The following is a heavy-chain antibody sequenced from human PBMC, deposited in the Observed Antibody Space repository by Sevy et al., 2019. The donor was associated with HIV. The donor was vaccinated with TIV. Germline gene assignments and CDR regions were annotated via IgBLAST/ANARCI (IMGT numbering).Heavy chain of an antibody. D-gene: IGHD3-3*01. CDR2: ISHTGDDI. CDR1: GFTFSNYV. V-gene: IGHV3-23*01. J-gene: IGHJ4*02. Sequence: GGSLRLSCAASGFTFSNYVMTWVRQAPGKGLEWVSSISHTGDDIYYADSVRGRFTISRDNSRSTLYLHVSGLRAEDTAVYYCAGRKVGDFWSGGGSLRSPWAGGPLFDYWGQGSLVTVSS. CDR3: AGRKVGDFWSGGGSLRSPWAGGPLFDY.